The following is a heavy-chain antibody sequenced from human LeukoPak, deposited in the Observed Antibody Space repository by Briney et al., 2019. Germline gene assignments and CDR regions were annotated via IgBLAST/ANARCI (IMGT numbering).Heavy chain of an antibody. CDR3: ARDLNSGTWVPPGAFDI. CDR1: GYTFTGYY. J-gene: IGHJ3*02. CDR2: INPNSGGT. Sequence: ASVKVSCKASGYTFTGYYMHWVRQAPGQGLEWMGWINPNSGGTNYAQKFQGRVTMTRDTSISTAYMELSRLRSDDTAVYYCARDLNSGTWVPPGAFDIWGQGTMVTVSS. V-gene: IGHV1-2*02. D-gene: IGHD6-25*01.